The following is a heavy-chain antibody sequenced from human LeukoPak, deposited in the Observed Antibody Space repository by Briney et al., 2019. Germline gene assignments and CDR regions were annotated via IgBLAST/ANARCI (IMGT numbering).Heavy chain of an antibody. V-gene: IGHV4-30-4*01. Sequence: SETLSLTCTVSGGSISSGDYYWSWIRQPPGKGLEWIGYIYYSGSTYYNPSLKSRVTISVDRSKNQFSLKLRSVTAADTAVYYCARATVVTATDAFDIWGQGTMVTVSS. D-gene: IGHD2-21*02. CDR3: ARATVVTATDAFDI. CDR1: GGSISSGDYY. J-gene: IGHJ3*02. CDR2: IYYSGST.